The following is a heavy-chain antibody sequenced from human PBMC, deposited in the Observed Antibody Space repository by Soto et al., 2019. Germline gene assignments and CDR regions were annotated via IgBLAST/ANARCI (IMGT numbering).Heavy chain of an antibody. CDR1: GYTFTSYG. J-gene: IGHJ5*02. CDR3: ARESGGYDSTFRDNWFDP. Sequence: ASVKVSCKASGYTFTSYGISWVRQAPGQGLEWMGWISAYNGNTNYAQKLQGRVTMTTDTSTSTAYMELRSLRSDDTAVYYCARESGGYDSTFRDNWFDPWGQGTLVTVSS. D-gene: IGHD5-12*01. V-gene: IGHV1-18*04. CDR2: ISAYNGNT.